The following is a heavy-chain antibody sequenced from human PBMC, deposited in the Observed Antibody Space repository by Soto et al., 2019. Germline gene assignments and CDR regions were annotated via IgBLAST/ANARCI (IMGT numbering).Heavy chain of an antibody. CDR1: GGSISGYY. Sequence: SETLSLTCTVSGGSISGYYWSWIRLPPGKGLEWIGYIYYSGSTEYNPSLESRVTMLADTSKNQFSLKLSSVSAADTAVYYCARVFTGGHLDYWGQGTLVTVSS. CDR2: IYYSGST. CDR3: ARVFTGGHLDY. V-gene: IGHV4-59*01. J-gene: IGHJ4*02. D-gene: IGHD2-8*02.